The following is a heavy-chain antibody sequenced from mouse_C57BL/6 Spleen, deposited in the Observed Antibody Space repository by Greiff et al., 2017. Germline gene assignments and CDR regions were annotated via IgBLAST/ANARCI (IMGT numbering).Heavy chain of an antibody. CDR3: TNGSVYFDV. J-gene: IGHJ1*03. D-gene: IGHD1-1*01. V-gene: IGHV14-1*01. Sequence: VHVKQSGAELVRPGASVKLSCTASGFNIKDYYMHWVKQRPEQGLEWIGRIDPEDGDTEYAPKFQGKATMTADTSSSTAYLQLSSLTSEDTAVYYCTNGSVYFDVWGTGTTVTVSS. CDR1: GFNIKDYY. CDR2: IDPEDGDT.